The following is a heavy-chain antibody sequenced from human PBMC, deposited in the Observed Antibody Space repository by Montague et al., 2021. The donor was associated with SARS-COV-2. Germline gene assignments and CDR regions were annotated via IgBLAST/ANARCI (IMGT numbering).Heavy chain of an antibody. D-gene: IGHD1-1*01. Sequence: SETLSLTCTVSGGSISGYYWCWIRQFPAKGLEWIGESVHTGTTKYNHSLDSRVTMSIDTSKKQYSLNLTSMTAAATAVYYCARTFDVYKHDYWGQGTLVAVSS. V-gene: IGHV4-34*12. J-gene: IGHJ4*02. CDR2: SVHTGTT. CDR3: ARTFDVYKHDY. CDR1: GGSISGYY.